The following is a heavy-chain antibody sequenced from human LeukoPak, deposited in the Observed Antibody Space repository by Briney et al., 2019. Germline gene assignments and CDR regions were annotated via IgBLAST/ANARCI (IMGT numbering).Heavy chain of an antibody. V-gene: IGHV3-33*01. CDR2: IWYDGSNK. Sequence: PGGSLRLSCAASGFTFNNYGMHWVRQAPGKGLEWVAAIWYDGSNKYYADSAKGRFTISRDNSKNTLYLQMNSLRAEDTALYYCARGQEYYYDSSAYSKFDDWGQGTLVTVSS. CDR1: GFTFNNYG. J-gene: IGHJ4*02. CDR3: ARGQEYYYDSSAYSKFDD. D-gene: IGHD3-22*01.